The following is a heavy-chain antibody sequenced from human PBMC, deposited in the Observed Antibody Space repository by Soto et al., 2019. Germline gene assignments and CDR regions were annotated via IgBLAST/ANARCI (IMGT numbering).Heavy chain of an antibody. CDR3: ARVLRLSGWSWYYYGMDV. D-gene: IGHD6-19*01. V-gene: IGHV1-69*01. CDR2: IIPIFGTA. J-gene: IGHJ6*02. CDR1: GGTFSSYA. Sequence: QVQLVQSGAEVKKPGSSVKVSCKASGGTFSSYAISWVRQAPGQGLEWMGGIIPIFGTANYARKFQGRVTITADESTSTAYMELSSLRSEDTAVYYSARVLRLSGWSWYYYGMDVWGQGTTVTVSS.